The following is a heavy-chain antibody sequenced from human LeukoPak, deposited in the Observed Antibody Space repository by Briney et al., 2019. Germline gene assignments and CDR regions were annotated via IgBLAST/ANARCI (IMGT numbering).Heavy chain of an antibody. Sequence: GGSLRLSCAASGFTFSGFGMHWVRQAPGKGLEWLSYVSSSIGTTYYADSLKGRFTISRDNAKNSLYLQMNSLRAEDTAVYYCARYSSDYTSDYHYYMDVWGKGTTVTVSS. D-gene: IGHD3-22*01. CDR1: GFTFSGFG. CDR3: ARYSSDYTSDYHYYMDV. V-gene: IGHV3-48*01. J-gene: IGHJ6*03. CDR2: VSSSIGTT.